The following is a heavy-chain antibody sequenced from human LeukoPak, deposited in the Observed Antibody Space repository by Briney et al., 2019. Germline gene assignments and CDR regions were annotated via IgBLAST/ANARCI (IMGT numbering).Heavy chain of an antibody. Sequence: PSETLSLTCTVSGGSISSYYWSWIRQPPGKGLERIGYIYYSGSTNYNPSLKSRVTISVDTSKNQFSLKLSSVTAADTAVYYCARDPSERYYYYMDVWGKGTTVTVSS. CDR1: GGSISSYY. CDR2: IYYSGST. V-gene: IGHV4-59*01. J-gene: IGHJ6*03. D-gene: IGHD1-1*01. CDR3: ARDPSERYYYYMDV.